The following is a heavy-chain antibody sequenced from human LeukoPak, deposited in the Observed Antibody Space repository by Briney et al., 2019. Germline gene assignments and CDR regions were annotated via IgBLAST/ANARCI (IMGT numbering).Heavy chain of an antibody. V-gene: IGHV1-3*01. D-gene: IGHD1-7*01. J-gene: IGHJ5*02. CDR1: GYTFTNYA. Sequence: ASVKVSCKASGYTFTNYAMHWVRQAPGQRLEWMGWINAGNGNTKYSQKFQGRVAITRDTSASTAYMELSSLRSEDTAVYYCAREEAWKKLQFDPWGQGTLVTVSS. CDR2: INAGNGNT. CDR3: AREEAWKKLQFDP.